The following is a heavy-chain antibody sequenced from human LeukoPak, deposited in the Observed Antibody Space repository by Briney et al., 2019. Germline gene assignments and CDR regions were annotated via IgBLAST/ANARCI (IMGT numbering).Heavy chain of an antibody. CDR2: ISGSGGST. J-gene: IGHJ4*02. CDR1: GFTFSSYA. CDR3: AKDLGVYGSGSYSYY. Sequence: GGSLRLSCAASGFTFSSYAMSWVRQAPGKGLEWVSAISGSGGSTYYADSVKGRFTISRDNSKNMLYLQMNSLRAEDTAVYYCAKDLGVYGSGSYSYYWGQGTLVTVSS. D-gene: IGHD3-10*01. V-gene: IGHV3-23*01.